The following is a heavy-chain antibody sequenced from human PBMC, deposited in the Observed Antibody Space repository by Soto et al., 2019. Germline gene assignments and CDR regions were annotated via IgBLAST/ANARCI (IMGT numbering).Heavy chain of an antibody. D-gene: IGHD3-22*01. V-gene: IGHV4-59*12. CDR1: GGSIGSYY. Sequence: SETLSLTCTISGGSIGSYYWSWIRQPPGKGLEWIGYIYYSGSTNYNPSLKSRVTISVDTSKNKFSLTVWPVSAADTAVTYWAIVDDSSGWAAFDTGGQGTMVTVS. CDR2: IYYSGST. J-gene: IGHJ3*02. CDR3: AIVDDSSGWAAFDT.